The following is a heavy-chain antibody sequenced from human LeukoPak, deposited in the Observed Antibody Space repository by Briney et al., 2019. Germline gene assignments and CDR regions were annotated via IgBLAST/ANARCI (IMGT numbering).Heavy chain of an antibody. CDR3: VRHTSGYEYFQH. J-gene: IGHJ1*01. V-gene: IGHV3-11*06. CDR1: GFTFSDSY. CDR2: ISSSSIYT. Sequence: GGSLRLSCAASGFTFSDSYMSWIRQAPGKGLEWVSYISSSSIYTNYAGSVKGRFTISRDDAKNSLYLQMNSLRAEDTAIYYCVRHTSGYEYFQHWGQGTLVTVSS. D-gene: IGHD3-22*01.